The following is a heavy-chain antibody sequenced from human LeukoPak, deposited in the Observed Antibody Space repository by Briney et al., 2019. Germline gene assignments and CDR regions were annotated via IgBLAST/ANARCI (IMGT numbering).Heavy chain of an antibody. D-gene: IGHD1-26*01. CDR1: GFTFSSYS. V-gene: IGHV3-21*01. CDR3: ARYASGSYYRGIDY. Sequence: KSGGSLRLSCAASGFTFSSYSMNWVRQAPGKGLEWVSSISSSSSYIYYADSVKGRFTISRDNAKNSLYLQMNSLRAEDTAVYYCARYASGSYYRGIDYWGQGTLVTVSS. CDR2: ISSSSSYI. J-gene: IGHJ4*02.